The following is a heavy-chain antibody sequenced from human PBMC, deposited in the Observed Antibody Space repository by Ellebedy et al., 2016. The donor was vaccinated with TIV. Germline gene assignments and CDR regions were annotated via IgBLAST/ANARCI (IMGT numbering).Heavy chain of an antibody. CDR3: ARSSNYVGSGDY. CDR2: IYYSGST. CDR1: GDSISSYY. J-gene: IGHJ4*02. D-gene: IGHD3-10*01. V-gene: IGHV4-59*01. Sequence: GSLRLXXTVSGDSISSYYWSWIRQPPGKGLEWIGYIYYSGSTNYNPSLKSRVTISVDTSKNQFSLKLSSVTAADTAVYYCARSSNYVGSGDYWGQGALVTVSS.